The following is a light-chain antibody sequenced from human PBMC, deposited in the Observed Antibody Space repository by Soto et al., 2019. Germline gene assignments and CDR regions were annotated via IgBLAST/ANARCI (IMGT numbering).Light chain of an antibody. J-gene: IGKJ5*01. V-gene: IGKV3-20*01. CDR2: GAS. CDR1: QSVSSSY. Sequence: EIVLTQSPGTLSLSPGERATLSCRASQSVSSSYLAWYQQKPGQAPRLLIYGASSRATGIPDRFSGSGSGTVLTLTISRLEPEDFAVYYCQQYGSSPPLTFGQGTRLEIK. CDR3: QQYGSSPPLT.